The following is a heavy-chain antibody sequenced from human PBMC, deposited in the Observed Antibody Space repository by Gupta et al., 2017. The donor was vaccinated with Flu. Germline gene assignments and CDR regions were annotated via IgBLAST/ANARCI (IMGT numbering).Heavy chain of an antibody. CDR2: IKYDGSEI. Sequence: FRIHWMSWVRQAPGKGLEWVANIKYDGSEIFYVDSVKGRFTISRDNAKNSLYLQMDNLRAEDTAIYYCATRSASTTLFADFWGQGTLVRVSS. V-gene: IGHV3-7*01. D-gene: IGHD2-15*01. CDR3: ATRSASTTLFADF. CDR1: FRIHW. J-gene: IGHJ4*02.